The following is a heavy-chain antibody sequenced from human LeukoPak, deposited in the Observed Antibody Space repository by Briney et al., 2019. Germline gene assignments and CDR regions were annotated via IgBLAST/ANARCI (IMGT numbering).Heavy chain of an antibody. J-gene: IGHJ3*01. D-gene: IGHD6-6*01. CDR1: GFTFSNYW. V-gene: IGHV3-7*03. CDR3: ARSSYSSSSSV. CDR2: INSDGSEG. Sequence: GGSLRLSCAASGFTFSNYWMSWVRQAPGKGLEWVASINSDGSEGYYVDVVKGRFTISRDNAKNSLYLQINSLRAEDTAVYYCARSSYSSSSSVWGQGTMVTVSS.